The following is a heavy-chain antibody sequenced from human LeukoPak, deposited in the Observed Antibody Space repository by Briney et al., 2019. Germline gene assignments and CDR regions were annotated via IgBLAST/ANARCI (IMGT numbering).Heavy chain of an antibody. J-gene: IGHJ4*02. D-gene: IGHD4-17*01. CDR2: INHGGST. V-gene: IGHV4-34*01. CDR1: GWSFSGYY. CDR3: ARGRVGGLRGNVDY. Sequence: AETLSLTCAVYGWSFSGYYWSWIRQPPGKGLEWIGVINHGGSTNYKPSLKGRVTISVDTSKNQFSLKLSSVTAADTAVYYCARGRVGGLRGNVDYWCEGTLVTVSS.